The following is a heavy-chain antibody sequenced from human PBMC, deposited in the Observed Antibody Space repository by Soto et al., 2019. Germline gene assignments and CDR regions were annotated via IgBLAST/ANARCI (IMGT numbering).Heavy chain of an antibody. J-gene: IGHJ4*01. Sequence: SQTLSLTCAITVDSVSSNSAGGSCVRQSPSRGLEWLGRTYYRSKWYYEYAVSVRGRITINPDTSKNQYSLQLNSVTPEDTAVYFCARGEQYSGRIFDYWGQGTLVTVSS. CDR1: VDSVSSNSAG. CDR3: ARGEQYSGRIFDY. D-gene: IGHD1-26*01. V-gene: IGHV6-1*01. CDR2: TYYRSKWYY.